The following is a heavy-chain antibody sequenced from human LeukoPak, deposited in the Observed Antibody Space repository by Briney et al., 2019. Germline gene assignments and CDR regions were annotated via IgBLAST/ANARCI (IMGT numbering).Heavy chain of an antibody. D-gene: IGHD6-19*01. CDR1: GFTVSSNY. CDR3: ARVWLGYFDY. J-gene: IGHJ4*02. V-gene: IGHV3-53*01. CDR2: IYSGGST. Sequence: GGSLRLSCAASGFTVSSNYMSWVRQAPGEGLEWVSVIYSGGSTYYADSVKGRFTISRDNSKNTLYLQMNSLRAEDTAVYYCARVWLGYFDYWGQGTLVTVSS.